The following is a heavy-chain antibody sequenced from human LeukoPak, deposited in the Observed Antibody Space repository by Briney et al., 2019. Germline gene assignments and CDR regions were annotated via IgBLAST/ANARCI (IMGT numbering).Heavy chain of an antibody. CDR1: GFTFDDYT. CDR3: AKEGEGGSYYFDY. D-gene: IGHD1-26*01. V-gene: IGHV3-43*01. Sequence: SGGSLRLSCAASGFTFDDYTMRWVRQAPGKGLEWVSLISWDGGSRYYADSVKGRFTISRDNSKNSLYLQMNSLRNEDTALYYCAKEGEGGSYYFDYWGQGTLVTVSS. J-gene: IGHJ4*02. CDR2: ISWDGGSR.